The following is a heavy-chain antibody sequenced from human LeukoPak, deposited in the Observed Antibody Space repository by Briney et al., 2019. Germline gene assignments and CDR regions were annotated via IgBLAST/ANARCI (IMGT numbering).Heavy chain of an antibody. J-gene: IGHJ3*01. CDR2: IKSTTSGGTT. Sequence: PGGSLRLSCAASGFTFSDAWMTWVRQAPGKGLEWVGRIKSTTSGGTTDYAAPVKGRFNISRDDSKNMLYLQMNSLKTEDTAVYHCATYNRKDAFDFWGRGTMVTVSS. D-gene: IGHD1-1*01. CDR3: ATYNRKDAFDF. V-gene: IGHV3-15*01. CDR1: GFTFSDAW.